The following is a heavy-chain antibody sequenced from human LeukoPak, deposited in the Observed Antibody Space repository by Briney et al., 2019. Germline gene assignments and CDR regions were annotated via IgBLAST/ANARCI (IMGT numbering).Heavy chain of an antibody. CDR3: ARCHARSGGSWGADA. D-gene: IGHD2-15*01. CDR1: GFTFSSYS. J-gene: IGHJ6*02. V-gene: IGHV3-21*01. CDR2: ISSSSSYI. Sequence: GGSLRLSCAASGFTFSSYSMNWVRQAPGKGLEWVSSISSSSSYIYYADSVKGRFTISRDNAKNSLYLQMNSLRAEDTAVYYCARCHARSGGSWGADAWGQGTTVTVSS.